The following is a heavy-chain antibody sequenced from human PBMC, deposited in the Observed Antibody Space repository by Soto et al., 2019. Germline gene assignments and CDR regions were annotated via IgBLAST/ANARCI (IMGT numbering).Heavy chain of an antibody. V-gene: IGHV4-39*01. CDR1: GGSISSGPYS. Sequence: SETLSLTCTVSGGSISSGPYSWGWIRQPPGEGLEWIGTFYYSENTHYNPSLESRVTISRDNAKNSLYLQMNGLRAEDTAVYYCASTRRDGYNNHYYYYGMDVWGQGTTVTVSS. CDR3: ASTRRDGYNNHYYYYGMDV. D-gene: IGHD5-12*01. CDR2: FYYSENT. J-gene: IGHJ6*02.